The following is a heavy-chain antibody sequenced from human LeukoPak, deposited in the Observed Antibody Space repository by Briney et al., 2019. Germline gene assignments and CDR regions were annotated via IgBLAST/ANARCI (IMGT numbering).Heavy chain of an antibody. CDR3: ARRWNYGRNYYIDV. V-gene: IGHV4-34*01. J-gene: IGHJ6*03. CDR1: GGSFSNYY. Sequence: SETLSLTCAVYGGSFSNYYWSWIRQPPGKGREWIGEINDSGRTNYNPSLMSRVTVSVDTSKNQFSLRLTSVTATDTAVYYCARRWNYGRNYYIDVWGNGATVSVSS. D-gene: IGHD1-7*01. CDR2: INDSGRT.